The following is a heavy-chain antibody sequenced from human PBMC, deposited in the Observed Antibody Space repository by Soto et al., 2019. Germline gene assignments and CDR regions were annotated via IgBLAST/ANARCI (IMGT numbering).Heavy chain of an antibody. D-gene: IGHD3-3*01. CDR2: ISWNSGSI. J-gene: IGHJ4*02. V-gene: IGHV3-9*01. Sequence: PGGSLRLSCAASGFTFDDYAMHWVRQAPGKGLEWVSGISWNSGSIGYADSVKGRFTISRDNAKNSLYLQMNSLRAEDTALYYCAKDIAIFGVVITTSFDYWGQGTLVTVS. CDR1: GFTFDDYA. CDR3: AKDIAIFGVVITTSFDY.